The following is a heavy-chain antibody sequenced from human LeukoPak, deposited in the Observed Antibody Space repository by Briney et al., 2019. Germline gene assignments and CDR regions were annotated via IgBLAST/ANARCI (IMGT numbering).Heavy chain of an antibody. D-gene: IGHD6-6*01. CDR2: MNPNSGNT. V-gene: IGHV1-8*01. J-gene: IGHJ4*02. CDR3: ARGQGYSNSHHDY. Sequence: ASVKVSCKASGYTFTTYDINWVRQATGQGLKWMGWMNPNSGNTGYAQKFQGRVTMSRDTSISTAYMELGSLTSEDTAVYYCARGQGYSNSHHDYWGQGTLVTVSS. CDR1: GYTFTTYD.